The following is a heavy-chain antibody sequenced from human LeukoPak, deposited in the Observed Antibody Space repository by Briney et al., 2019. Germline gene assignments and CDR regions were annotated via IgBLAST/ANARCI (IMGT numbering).Heavy chain of an antibody. D-gene: IGHD3-22*01. CDR3: AKSPTDYYDSSGYNHYFDY. V-gene: IGHV3-23*01. Sequence: GGSLRLSCAASGFPFSTYAMGWVRQAPGKGLEWVSSISGRGDTTKYADSMKGRFTVSRDNSKNTLYLQMNSLRAEDTAVYYCAKSPTDYYDSSGYNHYFDYWGQGTLVTVSS. CDR1: GFPFSTYA. J-gene: IGHJ4*02. CDR2: ISGRGDTT.